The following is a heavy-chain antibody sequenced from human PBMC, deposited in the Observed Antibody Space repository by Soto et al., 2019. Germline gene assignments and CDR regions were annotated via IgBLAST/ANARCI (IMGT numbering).Heavy chain of an antibody. J-gene: IGHJ1*01. CDR3: ASSIN. Sequence: QVQLVESGGGVVQPGRSLRLSCAASGFPFSSYGMHWVRQAPDKGLDWVAVIWYDGSNKDYADSVKGRFTISRDNSKNTLFLQMNNLRVDDTAVYYCASSINWGQGTLVTVSS. CDR2: IWYDGSNK. CDR1: GFPFSSYG. V-gene: IGHV3-33*01.